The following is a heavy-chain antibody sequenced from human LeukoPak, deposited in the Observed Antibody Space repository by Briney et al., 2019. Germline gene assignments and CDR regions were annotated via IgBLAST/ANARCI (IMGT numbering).Heavy chain of an antibody. Sequence: GGSLRLSCAASGFTFSDYYMSWIRQAPGKGLEWVANIKQDGSEKYYVDSVKGRFTISRDNAKNSLYLQMNSLRAEDTAVYYCARDWVYYFDYWGQGTLVTVSS. CDR2: IKQDGSEK. D-gene: IGHD3-16*01. CDR1: GFTFSDYY. V-gene: IGHV3-7*01. J-gene: IGHJ4*02. CDR3: ARDWVYYFDY.